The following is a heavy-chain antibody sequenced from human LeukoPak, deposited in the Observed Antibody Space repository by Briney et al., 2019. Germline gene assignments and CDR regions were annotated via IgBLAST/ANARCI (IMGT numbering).Heavy chain of an antibody. D-gene: IGHD1-26*01. CDR3: ARDLVFSGTYLTIYYFDY. CDR2: IRAYNGNI. CDR1: GYTFTSYG. V-gene: IGHV1-18*01. J-gene: IGHJ4*02. Sequence: GASVKVSCKASGYTFTSYGVSWVRQAPGQGLECMVCIRAYNGNINYAQTLQGRVSMTTDTSTSTAYIELRSLRSDDTAVYYCARDLVFSGTYLTIYYFDYWGQGTMVTVSS.